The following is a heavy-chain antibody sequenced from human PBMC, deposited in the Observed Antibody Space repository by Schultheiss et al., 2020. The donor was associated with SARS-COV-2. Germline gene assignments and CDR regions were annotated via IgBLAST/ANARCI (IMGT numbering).Heavy chain of an antibody. CDR1: GFTFSSYS. CDR2: ISSSSSTI. J-gene: IGHJ3*02. Sequence: GGSLRLSCAASGFTFSSYSMNWVRQAPGKGLEWVSYISSSSSTIYYADSVKGRFTISRDNAKNSLYLQMNSLRDEDTAVYYCATSFRGDSSGITDAFDIWGQGAMVTVSS. D-gene: IGHD3-22*01. V-gene: IGHV3-48*02. CDR3: ATSFRGDSSGITDAFDI.